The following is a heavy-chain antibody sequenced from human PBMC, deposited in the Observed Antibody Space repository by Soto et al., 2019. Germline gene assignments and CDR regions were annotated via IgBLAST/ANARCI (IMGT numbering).Heavy chain of an antibody. Sequence: GGSLRLSCAASGFTFSNAWMNWVRQAPGKGLEWVGRIKSKTDGGTTDYAAPVKGRFTISRDDSKNTLYLQMNSLKTEDTAVYYCTTPQYYYDSSGYYGPTDYWGRGTLVTVSS. CDR3: TTPQYYYDSSGYYGPTDY. J-gene: IGHJ4*02. V-gene: IGHV3-15*07. D-gene: IGHD3-22*01. CDR1: GFTFSNAW. CDR2: IKSKTDGGTT.